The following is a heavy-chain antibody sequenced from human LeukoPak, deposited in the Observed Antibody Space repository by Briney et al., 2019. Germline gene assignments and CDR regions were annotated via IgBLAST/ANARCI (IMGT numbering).Heavy chain of an antibody. CDR1: GFTFSSYG. CDR2: ISNDGSNK. V-gene: IGHV3-30*03. J-gene: IGHJ4*02. D-gene: IGHD3/OR15-3a*01. CDR3: ATEILLDRRSDY. Sequence: QTGGSLRLSCAASGFTFSSYGMHWVRQAPGKGLEWVAVISNDGSNKYYGDSVKGRFTISRDNSKNTLFLQMNGLRTEDTAIYYCATEILLDRRSDYWGQGTLVTDSS.